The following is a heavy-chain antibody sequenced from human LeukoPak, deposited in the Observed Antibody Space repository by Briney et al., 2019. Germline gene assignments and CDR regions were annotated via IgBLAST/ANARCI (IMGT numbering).Heavy chain of an antibody. CDR3: GRVGGAEYSSSQPFDY. D-gene: IGHD6-13*01. CDR1: GYSFTTYW. J-gene: IGHJ4*02. CDR2: IYPGDSDT. Sequence: GESLKISCKGSGYSFTTYWIGWVRQMPGEGLEWRGIIYPGDSDTTYSPSFQGQVTISADKSISTAYLQWSSLKASDTAIYYCGRVGGAEYSSSQPFDYWGQGTLVTFSS. V-gene: IGHV5-51*01.